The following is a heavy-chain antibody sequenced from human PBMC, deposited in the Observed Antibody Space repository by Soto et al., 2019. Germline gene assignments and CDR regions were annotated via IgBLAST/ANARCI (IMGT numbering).Heavy chain of an antibody. Sequence: QVNLVESGGGLVKPGGSLRLSCTVSGFACRHNYLTWIRQAPGKGLEWLSYISTSGSPAYYADSVKGRFTISTDNANKSLYPQVDSLRAEATGVYYCATGGTYYEAWGQVTLVTVSS. CDR3: ATGGTYYEA. CDR2: ISTSGSPA. CDR1: GFACRHNY. D-gene: IGHD1-26*01. V-gene: IGHV3-11*01. J-gene: IGHJ5*02.